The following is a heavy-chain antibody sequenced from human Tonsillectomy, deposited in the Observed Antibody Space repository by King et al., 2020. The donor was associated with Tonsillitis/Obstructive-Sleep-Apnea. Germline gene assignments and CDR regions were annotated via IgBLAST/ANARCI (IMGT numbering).Heavy chain of an antibody. CDR1: GYTFNRYY. V-gene: IGHV5-51*01. D-gene: IGHD2-8*01. J-gene: IGHJ4*02. CDR2: IYPGDSDT. Sequence: QLVQSGAEVKKPGESLKISCKGSGYTFNRYYIAWVRQMSGKGLEWMGIIYPGDSDTRYSPSFQGQVIISVDNSISTAYLQWSSLKASDTATYYCFNGVDYGGQGTLVTVSP. CDR3: FNGVDY.